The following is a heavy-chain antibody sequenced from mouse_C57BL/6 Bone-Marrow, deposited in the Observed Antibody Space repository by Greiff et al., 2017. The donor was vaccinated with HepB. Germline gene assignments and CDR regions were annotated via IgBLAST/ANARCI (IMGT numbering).Heavy chain of an antibody. D-gene: IGHD1-1*01. J-gene: IGHJ3*01. CDR2: IDPETGGT. Sequence: QVQLQQSGAELVRPGASVTLSCKASGYTFTDYEMHWVKQTPVHGLEWIGAIDPETGGTAYNQKFKGKAILTADKSSSTAYMELRSLTSEDSAVYYCTRITTVVAPRFAYWGQGTLVTVSA. V-gene: IGHV1-15*01. CDR1: GYTFTDYE. CDR3: TRITTVVAPRFAY.